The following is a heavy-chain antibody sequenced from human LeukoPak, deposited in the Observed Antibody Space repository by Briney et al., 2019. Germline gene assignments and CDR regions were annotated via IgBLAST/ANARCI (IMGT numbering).Heavy chain of an antibody. J-gene: IGHJ4*02. V-gene: IGHV3-23*01. Sequence: GGSLRLSCAVSGFTFSHYAMSWVRQAPGTGLEWVGSLTDSGDATYYADSVKGRLTISRDNSNSTLYLHISGLRDEDTAVYYCATTRRYSSSWYGPYYFDYWGQGTLVTVSS. CDR2: LTDSGDAT. CDR1: GFTFSHYA. CDR3: ATTRRYSSSWYGPYYFDY. D-gene: IGHD6-13*01.